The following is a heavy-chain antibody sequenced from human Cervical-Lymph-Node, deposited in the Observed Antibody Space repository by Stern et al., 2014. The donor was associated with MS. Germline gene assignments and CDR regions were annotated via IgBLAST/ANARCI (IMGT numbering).Heavy chain of an antibody. D-gene: IGHD1-26*01. CDR2: IAHDGSTK. Sequence: VQLVESGGGVVQPGRSLRLSCAASGFTFSSYGMHWVRQAPGKGLEWVAVIAHDGSTKYYIDSVKGRFTISRDNSRNTLYLQMNSLRAEDTAVYYCAKILPPFDYWGQGTLVTVSS. V-gene: IGHV3-30*18. J-gene: IGHJ4*02. CDR3: AKILPPFDY. CDR1: GFTFSSYG.